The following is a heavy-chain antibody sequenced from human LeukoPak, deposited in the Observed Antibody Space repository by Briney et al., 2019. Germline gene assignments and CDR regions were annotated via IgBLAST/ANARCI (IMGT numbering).Heavy chain of an antibody. V-gene: IGHV4-39*01. D-gene: IGHD1-26*01. J-gene: IGHJ4*02. CDR2: ISYSVTT. Sequence: PSETLSLTCAVSGGSISTSSYYWAWIRQPPGKGLEGIGSISYSVTTYYNPSLKSRVTISVDTSKNQFSLKLSSVTAADTAIYYCARHLRGATIYFDYWGQGTLVTVSS. CDR3: ARHLRGATIYFDY. CDR1: GGSISTSSYY.